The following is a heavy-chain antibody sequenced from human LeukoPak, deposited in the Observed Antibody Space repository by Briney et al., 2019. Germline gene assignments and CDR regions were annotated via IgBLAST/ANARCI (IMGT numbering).Heavy chain of an antibody. CDR2: INPNSGGT. Sequence: VASVKVSCKASGYTFTGYNMHWVRQAPGQGLEWVGWINPNSGGTNYAQKFQGRVTMTRDTSISTAYLELSRLRSDDSAVYYCGRDRAVAGTAPDAFDIWGQGTMVTVSS. CDR3: GRDRAVAGTAPDAFDI. D-gene: IGHD6-19*01. V-gene: IGHV1-2*02. CDR1: GYTFTGYN. J-gene: IGHJ3*02.